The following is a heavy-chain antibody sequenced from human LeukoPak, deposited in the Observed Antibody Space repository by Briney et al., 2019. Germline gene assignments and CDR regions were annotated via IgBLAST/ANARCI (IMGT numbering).Heavy chain of an antibody. Sequence: PSETLSLTCTVSGDSISSSSYYWGWIRQPPGNGLEWIGSVSYSGSTYYNPSLKSRVTISVDTSKNQFSLKLSSVAAADTAVYYCARQKRWDGYTLDSWGQGTLVTVSS. CDR3: ARQKRWDGYTLDS. CDR2: VSYSGST. J-gene: IGHJ4*02. D-gene: IGHD5-24*01. V-gene: IGHV4-39*01. CDR1: GDSISSSSYY.